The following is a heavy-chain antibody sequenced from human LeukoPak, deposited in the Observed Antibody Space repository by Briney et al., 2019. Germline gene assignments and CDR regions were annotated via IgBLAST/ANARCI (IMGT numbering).Heavy chain of an antibody. J-gene: IGHJ4*02. D-gene: IGHD6-6*01. CDR3: ARDRGSFQYSSSPEILFDY. CDR1: GDSVSINSAA. CDR2: TYYRSKWYN. Sequence: SQTLSLTCAISGDSVSINSAAWNWIRQSPSRGLEWLGRTYYRSKWYNDYAVSVKSRITINPDTSKNQFSLQLNSVTPEDTAVYYCARDRGSFQYSSSPEILFDYWGQGTLVTVSS. V-gene: IGHV6-1*01.